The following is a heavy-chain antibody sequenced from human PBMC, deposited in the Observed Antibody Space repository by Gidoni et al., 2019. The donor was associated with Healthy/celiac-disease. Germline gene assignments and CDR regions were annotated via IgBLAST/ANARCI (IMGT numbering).Heavy chain of an antibody. Sequence: EVQLVESGGGLVKPGGSLRRSCAASGFTFSNAGRGWVARAPGKGLEWVGRIKSKTDGGTTDYAAPVKGRFTISRDDSKNTLYLQMNSLKTEDTAVYYCTTDRWDCSSTSCHNYYYYYMDVWGKGTTVTVSS. CDR3: TTDRWDCSSTSCHNYYYYYMDV. D-gene: IGHD2-2*01. CDR1: GFTFSNAG. J-gene: IGHJ6*03. V-gene: IGHV3-15*01. CDR2: IKSKTDGGTT.